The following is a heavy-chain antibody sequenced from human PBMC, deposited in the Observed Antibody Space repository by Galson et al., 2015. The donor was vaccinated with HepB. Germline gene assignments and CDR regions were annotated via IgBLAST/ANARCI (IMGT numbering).Heavy chain of an antibody. V-gene: IGHV3-30*18. CDR2: ISSDGSNT. CDR1: GFTFSSYG. J-gene: IGHJ4*02. CDR3: AKDNVASSWDDTTIFDS. Sequence: SLRLSCAASGFTFSSYGMHWVRQAPGKGPEWVAVISSDGSNTDYADSVGGRFTISRDNLKNTLYLQLNSLRPEDTAVDYCAKDNVASSWDDTTIFDSWGQGTLVTVSS. D-gene: IGHD6-13*01.